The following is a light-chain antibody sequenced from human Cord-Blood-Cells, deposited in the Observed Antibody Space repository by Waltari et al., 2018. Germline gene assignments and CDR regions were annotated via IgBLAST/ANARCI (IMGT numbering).Light chain of an antibody. Sequence: QSALTQPRSVSGSPGQSVTISCTGTSSAVGGYNYVSWYHQHPGKAPKLMIYDVSKRPSGVPDRFSGSKSGNTASLTISGLQAEDEADYYCCSYAGSYTWVFGGGTKLTVL. CDR3: CSYAGSYTWV. CDR2: DVS. V-gene: IGLV2-11*01. CDR1: SSAVGGYNY. J-gene: IGLJ3*02.